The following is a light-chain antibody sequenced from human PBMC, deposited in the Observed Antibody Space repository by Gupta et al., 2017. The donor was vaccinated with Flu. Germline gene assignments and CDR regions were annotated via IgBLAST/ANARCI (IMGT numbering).Light chain of an antibody. CDR2: DDR. CDR1: RSYIGGSNS. V-gene: IGLV1-40*01. J-gene: IGLJ3*02. CDR3: QSYESSNSGRV. Sequence: VTIAWTGGRSYIGGSNSVNWYQQRPGKAPKLMIYDDRKRPSGVPDRFSGSKSGNTASLTISGLEAEDEADYYCQSYESSNSGRVFGGGTKLTVL.